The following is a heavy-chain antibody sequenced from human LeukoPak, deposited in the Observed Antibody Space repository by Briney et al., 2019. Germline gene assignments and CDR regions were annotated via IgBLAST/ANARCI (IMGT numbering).Heavy chain of an antibody. CDR2: IIPIFGTA. Sequence: ASVKVSCKASGDTFSSYAISWVRQAPGQGLEWMGGIIPIFGTANYAQKFQGRVTITADESTSTAYMELSSLRSEDTAVYYCARGGSGPYVGLFDVWGQGTTVTVSS. CDR1: GDTFSSYA. D-gene: IGHD4-23*01. V-gene: IGHV1-69*01. J-gene: IGHJ6*02. CDR3: ARGGSGPYVGLFDV.